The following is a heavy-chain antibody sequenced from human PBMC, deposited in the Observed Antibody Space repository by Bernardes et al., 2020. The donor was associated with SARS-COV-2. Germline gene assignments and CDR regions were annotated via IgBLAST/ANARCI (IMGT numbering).Heavy chain of an antibody. CDR2: IIGDGSSI. Sequence: GSLRLSCAASGLSFSTPWMHWVRQAPGKGLVWVSRIIGDGSSILHAESVKGRFTIYRDNDKNTLFLQMSSLSAEDTAVYYCARDPCSGGSCYRAFDIWGQGTMVTVSS. J-gene: IGHJ3*02. V-gene: IGHV3-74*01. D-gene: IGHD2-15*01. CDR3: ARDPCSGGSCYRAFDI. CDR1: GLSFSTPW.